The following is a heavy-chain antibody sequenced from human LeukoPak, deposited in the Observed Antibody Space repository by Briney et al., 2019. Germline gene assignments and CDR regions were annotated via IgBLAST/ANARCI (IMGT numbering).Heavy chain of an antibody. Sequence: SETLSLTCAVYGGSFSGYYWSWIRQPPGKGLEWIGEINHSGSTNYNPSLKSRVTISVDTSKNQFSLKLSSVTAADTAVYYCARAAKYYYDSSGYYLAYWGQGTLVTVSS. D-gene: IGHD3-22*01. CDR2: INHSGST. CDR1: GGSFSGYY. J-gene: IGHJ4*02. V-gene: IGHV4-34*01. CDR3: ARAAKYYYDSSGYYLAY.